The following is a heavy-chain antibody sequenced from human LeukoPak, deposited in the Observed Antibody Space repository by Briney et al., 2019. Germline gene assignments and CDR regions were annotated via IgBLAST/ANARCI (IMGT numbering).Heavy chain of an antibody. J-gene: IGHJ4*02. CDR1: GFTFSSYG. V-gene: IGHV3-30*02. CDR2: IRYDGSNK. CDR3: ARDQDFDY. Sequence: PGGSLRLSCAASGFTFSSYGMHWVRQAPGKGLEWVAFIRYDGSNKYYADSVKGRFTISRDNSKNTLHLQMNSLRPEDTAVYYCARDQDFDYWGQGTLVTVSS.